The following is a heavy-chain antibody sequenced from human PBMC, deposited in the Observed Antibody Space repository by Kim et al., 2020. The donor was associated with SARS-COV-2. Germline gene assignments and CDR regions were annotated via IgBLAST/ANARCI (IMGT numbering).Heavy chain of an antibody. V-gene: IGHV4-39*01. CDR3: ARVIVVVPAAMMGPWLDP. CDR2: IYYSGST. CDR1: GGSISSSSYY. J-gene: IGHJ5*02. Sequence: SETLSLTCTVSGGSISSSSYYWGWIRQPPGKGLEWIGSIYYSGSTYYNPSLKSRVTISVDTSKNQFSLKLSSVTAADTAVYYCARVIVVVPAAMMGPWLDPWGQGTLVTVSS. D-gene: IGHD2-2*01.